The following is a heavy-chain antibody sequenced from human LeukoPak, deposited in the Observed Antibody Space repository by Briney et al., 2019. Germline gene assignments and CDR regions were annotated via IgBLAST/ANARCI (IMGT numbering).Heavy chain of an antibody. CDR1: GFTFSSYG. V-gene: IGHV3-33*01. Sequence: GGSLRLSCAASGFTFSSYGMHWVRQAPGKGLEWVAVIWYDGSNKYYADSVKGRFTISRDNSKNTLYLQMNSLRAEDTAVYYCARGDYYDSSGYYEGDFDYWGQGTLVTVSS. D-gene: IGHD3-22*01. CDR3: ARGDYYDSSGYYEGDFDY. J-gene: IGHJ4*02. CDR2: IWYDGSNK.